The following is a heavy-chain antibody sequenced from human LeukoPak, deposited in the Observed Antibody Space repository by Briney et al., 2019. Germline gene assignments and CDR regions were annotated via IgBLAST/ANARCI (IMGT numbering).Heavy chain of an antibody. D-gene: IGHD6-13*01. Sequence: SGTLTLTCTGSGFSISSYYWSWIRQPAGKGLEWIGRIYTSGSTKYNPSLKSRVSMSVDTSKNQFSLKLSSVTAADTAVYYWARDRWYSSSYVGYWGQGTLVTVSS. CDR3: ARDRWYSSSYVGY. V-gene: IGHV4-4*07. J-gene: IGHJ4*02. CDR1: GFSISSYY. CDR2: IYTSGST.